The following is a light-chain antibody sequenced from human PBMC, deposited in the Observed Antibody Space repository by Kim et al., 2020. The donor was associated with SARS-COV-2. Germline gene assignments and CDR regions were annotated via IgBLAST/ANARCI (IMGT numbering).Light chain of an antibody. CDR3: QSYDDFNRV. J-gene: IGLJ3*02. CDR2: EDN. CDR1: SGNIASSY. Sequence: GKKVTISCTRSSGNIASSYVQWYQQRPGSSPTTLIYEDNQRTPGVPERFSGSVDSSSNSASLTISGLKTEDEADYFCQSYDDFNRVFGGGTQLTVL. V-gene: IGLV6-57*01.